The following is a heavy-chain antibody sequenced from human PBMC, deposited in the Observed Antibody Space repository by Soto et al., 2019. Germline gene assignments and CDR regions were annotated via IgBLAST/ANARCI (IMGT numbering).Heavy chain of an antibody. CDR2: ISGYNGNT. J-gene: IGHJ5*02. CDR3: ARDEGYKLNHGGWFDP. V-gene: IGHV1-18*01. CDR1: GYTFTSYG. Sequence: QVQLVQSGAEVKKPGASVKVSCKSSGYTFTSYGISWVRQDAGQGLEWMGWISGYNGNTNYAQKLQGRVTMTTDTSTSTAYMELRSLRSDDTAVYYGARDEGYKLNHGGWFDPWGQGTLVTVSS. D-gene: IGHD1-1*01.